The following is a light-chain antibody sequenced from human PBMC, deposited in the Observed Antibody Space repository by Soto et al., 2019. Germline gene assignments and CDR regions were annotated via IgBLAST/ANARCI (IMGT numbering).Light chain of an antibody. J-gene: IGLJ2*01. CDR3: SSYRSDSTLV. V-gene: IGLV2-14*01. CDR2: AVT. CDR1: ISDIGSYNY. Sequence: QAVLTQPASVSGSPGQSITISCTGTISDIGSYNYVSWYQQHPGKAPKLLIYAVTYRPSGVSNRFSASKSGNTASLTISGLQAEDEADYYCSSYRSDSTLVFGGGTKVTVL.